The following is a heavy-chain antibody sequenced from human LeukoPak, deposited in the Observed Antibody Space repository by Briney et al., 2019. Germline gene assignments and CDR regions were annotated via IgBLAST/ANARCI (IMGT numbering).Heavy chain of an antibody. CDR2: IYHSGST. V-gene: IGHV4-4*02. Sequence: SETLSLTCAVSGGSLGSSNWWSWVRPPPGKGLEWIGEIYHSGSTNYNPSLKSRVTISVDKSKNQFSLKLSSVTAADTAVYYCARDYHPSGFDYWGQGNLVTVSS. D-gene: IGHD2-2*01. CDR3: ARDYHPSGFDY. J-gene: IGHJ4*02. CDR1: GGSLGSSNW.